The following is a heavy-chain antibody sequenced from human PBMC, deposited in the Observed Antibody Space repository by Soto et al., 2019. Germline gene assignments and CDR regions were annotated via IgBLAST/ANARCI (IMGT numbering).Heavy chain of an antibody. D-gene: IGHD3-22*01. CDR2: LKRDGSSTSDGSST. V-gene: IGHV3-74*01. Sequence: EVQLVESGGGLVQPGGSLRLSCAASGFSLSSFWMHWVRQVPGKGLVWVSRLKRDGSSTSDGSSTSYADSAKGRFTISRDNAKNTLYLQMNSLRAEDTAVYYCARDRDSSGYYYYGMDVWGQGTTVTVSS. CDR1: GFSLSSFW. CDR3: ARDRDSSGYYYYGMDV. J-gene: IGHJ6*02.